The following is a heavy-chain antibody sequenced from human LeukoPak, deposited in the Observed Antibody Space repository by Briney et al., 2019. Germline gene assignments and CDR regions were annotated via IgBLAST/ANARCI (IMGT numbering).Heavy chain of an antibody. CDR3: ASMVRGSSSWYYFDY. D-gene: IGHD6-13*01. Sequence: GGSLRLSCAASGFTFSSYAMHWVRQAPGKGLEWVAVISYDGSDKYYADSVKGRFTISRDNSKNTLYLQMNSLRAEDTAVYYCASMVRGSSSWYYFDYWGQGTLVTVSS. CDR2: ISYDGSDK. CDR1: GFTFSSYA. V-gene: IGHV3-30-3*01. J-gene: IGHJ4*02.